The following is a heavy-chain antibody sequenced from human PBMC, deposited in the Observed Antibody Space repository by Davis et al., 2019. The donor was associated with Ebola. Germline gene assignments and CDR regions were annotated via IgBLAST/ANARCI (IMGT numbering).Heavy chain of an antibody. CDR1: GYTFTSYD. D-gene: IGHD1-26*01. V-gene: IGHV1-8*03. CDR3: ARGVDSGSYYGAFDI. Sequence: ASVKVSCKASGYTFTSYDINWVRQATGQGLEWMGWMNPNSGNTGYAQKFQGRVTITRNTSISTAYMELSRLRSDDTAVYYCARGVDSGSYYGAFDIWGQGTMVTVSS. J-gene: IGHJ3*02. CDR2: MNPNSGNT.